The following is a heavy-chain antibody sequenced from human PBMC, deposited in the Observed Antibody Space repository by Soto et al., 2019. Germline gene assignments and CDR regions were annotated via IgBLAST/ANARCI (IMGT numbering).Heavy chain of an antibody. J-gene: IGHJ2*01. V-gene: IGHV4-30-4*01. D-gene: IGHD4-17*01. CDR1: GGSISSGDYY. Sequence: SETLSLTCTVSGGSISSGDYYWSWIRQPPGKGLEWIGYIYYSGSTYYNPSLKSRVTISVDTSKNQFSLKLSSVTAADTAVYYCARGDYGDYYWYFDLWGRGTLVTVSS. CDR2: IYYSGST. CDR3: ARGDYGDYYWYFDL.